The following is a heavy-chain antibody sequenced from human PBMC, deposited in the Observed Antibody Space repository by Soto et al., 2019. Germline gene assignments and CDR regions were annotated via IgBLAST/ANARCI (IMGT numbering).Heavy chain of an antibody. Sequence: ASVKVSCKASGYTFTGYYMHWVRQAPGQGLEWMGWINPNSGGTNYAQKFQGWVTMTRDTSISTAYMELSSLRSEDTAVYYCASCTSCYAGDAFDIWGQGTMVTVSS. CDR2: INPNSGGT. CDR1: GYTFTGYY. D-gene: IGHD2-2*01. J-gene: IGHJ3*02. CDR3: ASCTSCYAGDAFDI. V-gene: IGHV1-2*04.